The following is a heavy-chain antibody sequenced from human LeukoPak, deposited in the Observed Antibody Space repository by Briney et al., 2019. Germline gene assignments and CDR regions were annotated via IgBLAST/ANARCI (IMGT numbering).Heavy chain of an antibody. CDR3: AREGFSSRWNNWFFDL. D-gene: IGHD2-2*01. CDR1: GSSFSTYD. CDR2: IGTGHDP. V-gene: IGHV3-13*04. Sequence: GGSLRLSCAVSGSSFSTYDMHWVRQAAGKGLEWVSAIGTGHDPFYSDSVKGRFIISRDNGDHSLYLQMSSLEAGDTAVYYCAREGFSSRWNNWFFDLWGRGTLVTVSS. J-gene: IGHJ2*01.